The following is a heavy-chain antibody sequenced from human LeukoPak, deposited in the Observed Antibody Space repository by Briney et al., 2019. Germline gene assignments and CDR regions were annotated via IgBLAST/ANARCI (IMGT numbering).Heavy chain of an antibody. CDR3: AKTKSITIFGVVNYYFDY. CDR1: GFTFSSYG. CDR2: IRYDGSNK. Sequence: GGSLRLSCAASGFTFSSYGMHWVRQAPGKGLEWVAFIRYDGSNKYYADSVMGRFTISRDNSKNTLYLQMNSLRAEDTAVYYCAKTKSITIFGVVNYYFDYWGQGTLVTVSS. V-gene: IGHV3-30*02. J-gene: IGHJ4*02. D-gene: IGHD3-3*01.